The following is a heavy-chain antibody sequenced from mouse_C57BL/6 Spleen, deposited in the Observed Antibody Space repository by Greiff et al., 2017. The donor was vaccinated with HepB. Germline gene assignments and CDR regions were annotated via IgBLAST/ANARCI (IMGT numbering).Heavy chain of an antibody. J-gene: IGHJ2*01. CDR2: IYPGSGNT. CDR3: ASFYYGSSYFDY. Sequence: LQESGPELVKPGASVKISCKASGYSFTSYYIHWVKQRPGQGLEWIGWIYPGSGNTKYNEKFKGKATLTADTSSSTAYMQLSSLTSEDSAVYYCASFYYGSSYFDYWGQGTTLTVSS. D-gene: IGHD1-1*01. V-gene: IGHV1-66*01. CDR1: GYSFTSYY.